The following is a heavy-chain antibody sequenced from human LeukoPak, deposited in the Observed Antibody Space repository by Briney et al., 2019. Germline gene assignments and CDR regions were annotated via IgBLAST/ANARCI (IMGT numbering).Heavy chain of an antibody. CDR1: GFTFSDYY. J-gene: IGHJ4*02. Sequence: GGSLRLSCAASGFTFSDYYMSWIRQAPGKGLEWVSYISSSGSTIYYADSVKGRFTISRDNAKNSLYLQMNSLRAEDTAVYYCAKDKMPYDILTGYDYWGQGTLVTVSS. CDR3: AKDKMPYDILTGYDY. V-gene: IGHV3-11*04. CDR2: ISSSGSTI. D-gene: IGHD3-9*01.